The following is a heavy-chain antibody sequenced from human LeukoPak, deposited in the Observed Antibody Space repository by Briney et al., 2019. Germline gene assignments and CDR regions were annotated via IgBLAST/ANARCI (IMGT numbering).Heavy chain of an antibody. Sequence: GGSLRLSCAASGFTFSGYEVTWVRQAPGKGLEWVSYIDTSGSIKHYADSVKGRFTISRDDAKNSLSLQMNSLRAEDTALYYCGRTRPYYGMDAWGQGTTVTVSS. CDR3: GRTRPYYGMDA. CDR2: IDTSGSIK. V-gene: IGHV3-48*03. J-gene: IGHJ6*02. CDR1: GFTFSGYE.